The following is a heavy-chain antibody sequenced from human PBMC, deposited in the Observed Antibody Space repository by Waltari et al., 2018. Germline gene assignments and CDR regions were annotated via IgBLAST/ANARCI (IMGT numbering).Heavy chain of an antibody. Sequence: QLQLQESGPGLVKLSETLSLPCTVSGGSISSSSYYWGWLRQPPGKGLEWNGSIYYSGSTYYNPSLKSRVTISVDTSKNQFSLKLSSVTAADTAVYYCARLKDGDYYDSSGYYYGWYYFDYWGQGTLVTVSS. CDR1: GGSISSSSYY. CDR3: ARLKDGDYYDSSGYYYGWYYFDY. CDR2: IYYSGST. D-gene: IGHD3-22*01. J-gene: IGHJ4*02. V-gene: IGHV4-39*01.